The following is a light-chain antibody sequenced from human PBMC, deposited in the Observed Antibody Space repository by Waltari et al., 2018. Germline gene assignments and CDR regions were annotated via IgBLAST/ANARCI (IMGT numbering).Light chain of an antibody. J-gene: IGLJ2*01. CDR1: SGSIASHY. CDR2: EDN. CDR3: QSYDSSNVV. V-gene: IGLV6-57*03. Sequence: NFMLTQPHSVSESPGKTVTISCTRSSGSIASHYVQWYQQRPGSAPTTVIYEDNQRPSAVPDRFSGSIDSSSNSASLTISGLKTEDEADYYCQSYDSSNVVFGGGTKLTVL.